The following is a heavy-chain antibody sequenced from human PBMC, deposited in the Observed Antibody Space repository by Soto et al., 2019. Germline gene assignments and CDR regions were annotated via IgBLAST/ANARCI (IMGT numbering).Heavy chain of an antibody. D-gene: IGHD3-3*01. V-gene: IGHV3-30-3*01. Sequence: GGSLRLSCAASGFTFSSYAMHWFRQAPGKGLERVAVISYDGSNKYYADSVKGRFTISRDNSKNTLYLQMNSLRAEDTAVYYCARVRYYDFWSGYPPYVAYYYYGMDVWGQGTTVTVSS. CDR3: ARVRYYDFWSGYPPYVAYYYYGMDV. CDR2: ISYDGSNK. J-gene: IGHJ6*02. CDR1: GFTFSSYA.